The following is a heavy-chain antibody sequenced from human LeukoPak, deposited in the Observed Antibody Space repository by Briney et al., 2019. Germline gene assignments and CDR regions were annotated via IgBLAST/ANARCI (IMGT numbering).Heavy chain of an antibody. J-gene: IGHJ4*02. CDR2: IFYSGST. CDR3: ARHGGRWFGPNDY. CDR1: GGSIFSTNW. D-gene: IGHD3-10*01. Sequence: SETLSLTCAVSGGSIFSTNWWSWVRQPPGKGLEWIGQIFYSGSTSYSPSLKSRVTISMDKSKNQFSLKLTSVTAADTAVYYCARHGGRWFGPNDYWGQGTLVTVSS. V-gene: IGHV4-4*02.